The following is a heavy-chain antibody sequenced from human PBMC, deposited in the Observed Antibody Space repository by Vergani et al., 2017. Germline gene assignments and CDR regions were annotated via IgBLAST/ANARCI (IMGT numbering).Heavy chain of an antibody. Sequence: EVQLLESGGGLVQPGGSLRLSCAASGFTFSSYAMSWVRQAPGKGLEWVSAISGSGGSTYYADSVKGRFTISRDNSKNTLYLQMNSLRAEDTAVYYCAKEGRRGGVTMIVVVITTLDYWGQGTLVTVSS. J-gene: IGHJ4*02. CDR1: GFTFSSYA. CDR2: ISGSGGST. V-gene: IGHV3-23*01. CDR3: AKEGRRGGVTMIVVVITTLDY. D-gene: IGHD3-22*01.